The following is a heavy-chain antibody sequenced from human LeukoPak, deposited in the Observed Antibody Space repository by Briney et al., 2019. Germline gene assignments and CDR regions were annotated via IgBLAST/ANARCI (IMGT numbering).Heavy chain of an antibody. J-gene: IGHJ6*02. CDR1: GFAFNTYS. CDR2: ITTSSTTK. CDR3: ARALYGSRYYYYGMDV. V-gene: IGHV3-48*02. D-gene: IGHD3-10*01. Sequence: QPGGSLRLSCAASGFAFNTYSMNWVRQAPGKGLQWVSSITTSSTTKYYADSVKGRFTISRDNAKNSLYLQMDSLRDKDTAVYYCARALYGSRYYYYGMDVWGQGTTVTVSS.